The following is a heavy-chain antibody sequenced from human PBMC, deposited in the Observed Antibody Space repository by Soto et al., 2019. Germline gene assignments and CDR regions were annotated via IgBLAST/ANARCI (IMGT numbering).Heavy chain of an antibody. D-gene: IGHD2-15*01. Sequence: QVQLQESGPGLVKPSGTLSLNCAVSSGSISSRNWWSWVRQPPGKGLEWIGEIFHSGYTSYNPSLKSRVPISVDKSKNQFSLKLSSVTAADTAVYYCARHGRGDCSGGSCYGLDNWGQGTLVTCSS. CDR1: SGSISSRNW. CDR2: IFHSGYT. CDR3: ARHGRGDCSGGSCYGLDN. V-gene: IGHV4-4*02. J-gene: IGHJ4*02.